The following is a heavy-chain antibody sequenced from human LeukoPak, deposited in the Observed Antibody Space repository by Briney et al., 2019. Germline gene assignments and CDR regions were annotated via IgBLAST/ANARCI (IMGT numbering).Heavy chain of an antibody. Sequence: PGGSLRLSCAASGFTFSSYDMHWVRQATGKGLEWVSAIGTAGDTYYPGSVKGRFTISRENAKNSLYLQMNSLRAGDTAVYYCARYVRVMGAFDIWGQGTMVTVSS. V-gene: IGHV3-13*01. CDR3: ARYVRVMGAFDI. J-gene: IGHJ3*02. D-gene: IGHD3-16*01. CDR2: IGTAGDT. CDR1: GFTFSSYD.